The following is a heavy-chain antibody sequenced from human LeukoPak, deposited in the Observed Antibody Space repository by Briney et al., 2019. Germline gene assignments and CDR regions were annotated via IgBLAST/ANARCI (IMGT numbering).Heavy chain of an antibody. Sequence: SVKVSCKASGGTFSSYTISWVRQAPGQGLEWMGRIIPILGIANYAQKFQGRVTITADKSTCTAYMELSSLRSEDTAVYYCARDRQYQLLKVLYNWFDPWGQGTLVTVSS. CDR1: GGTFSSYT. J-gene: IGHJ5*02. V-gene: IGHV1-69*04. CDR3: ARDRQYQLLKVLYNWFDP. D-gene: IGHD2-2*01. CDR2: IIPILGIA.